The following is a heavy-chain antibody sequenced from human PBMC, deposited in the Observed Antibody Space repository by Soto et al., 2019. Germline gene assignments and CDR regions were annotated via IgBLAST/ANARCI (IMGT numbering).Heavy chain of an antibody. D-gene: IGHD3-10*01. V-gene: IGHV6-1*01. CDR1: GDSVSSNSAA. Sequence: QTLSLTCAISGDSVSSNSAAWNWIRQSPSRGLEWLGRTYYRSKWYNDYAVSVKSRITINPDTSKNQFSLQLNSVTPEDTAVYYCARGSFQPVRGVIITGPRFDPWGQGTLVTVSS. J-gene: IGHJ5*02. CDR2: TYYRSKWYN. CDR3: ARGSFQPVRGVIITGPRFDP.